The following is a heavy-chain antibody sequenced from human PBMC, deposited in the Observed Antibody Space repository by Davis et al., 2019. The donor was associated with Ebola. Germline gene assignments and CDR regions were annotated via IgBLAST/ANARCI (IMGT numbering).Heavy chain of an antibody. CDR3: ARGMVRDDAFDI. V-gene: IGHV3-21*01. CDR1: GFTFSSYS. Sequence: GESLKISCAASGFTFSSYSMNWVRQAPGKGLEWVSSISSSSSYIYYADSVKGRFTISRDNAKNSLYLQMNSLRAEDTAVYYCARGMVRDDAFDIWGQGTMVTVSS. D-gene: IGHD6-13*01. CDR2: ISSSSSYI. J-gene: IGHJ3*02.